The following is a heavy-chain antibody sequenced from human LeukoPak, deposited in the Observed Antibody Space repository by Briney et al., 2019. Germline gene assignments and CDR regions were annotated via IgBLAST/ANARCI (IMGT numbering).Heavy chain of an antibody. V-gene: IGHV3-21*01. CDR2: ISGSNSYI. Sequence: GGSLRLSCAASGFTFNSYSMNWVRQAPGKGLEWVSSISGSNSYIYYADSVKGRFTISRDNAKNSLYLQMNSLRAEDTAVYYCARAGGWGYSSSSGYYFDYWGQGTLVTVSS. J-gene: IGHJ4*02. D-gene: IGHD6-6*01. CDR1: GFTFNSYS. CDR3: ARAGGWGYSSSSGYYFDY.